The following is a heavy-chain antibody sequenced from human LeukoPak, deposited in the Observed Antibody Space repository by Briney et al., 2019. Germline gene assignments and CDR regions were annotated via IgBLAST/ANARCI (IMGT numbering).Heavy chain of an antibody. D-gene: IGHD6-13*01. CDR2: FDPEDGET. CDR3: ATHTIAAAALDY. J-gene: IGHJ4*02. Sequence: GAPVKVSCKVSGYTLTELSMHWVRQAPGKGLEWMGGFDPEDGETIYAQKFQGRVTMTEDTSTDTAYMELSSLRSEDTAVYYCATHTIAAAALDYWGQGTLVTVSS. V-gene: IGHV1-24*01. CDR1: GYTLTELS.